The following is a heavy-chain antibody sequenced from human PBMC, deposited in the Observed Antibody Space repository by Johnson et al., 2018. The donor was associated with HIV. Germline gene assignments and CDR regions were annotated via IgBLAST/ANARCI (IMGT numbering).Heavy chain of an antibody. CDR2: ISSNGIGT. CDR1: GFTFTDYY. J-gene: IGHJ3*02. CDR3: ARSRGPMRKDAFDI. V-gene: IGHV3-64*01. D-gene: IGHD3-10*01. Sequence: VQLVESGGSLVKPGGSMRLSCAASGFTFTDYYMTWIRQAPGKGLEYVSAISSNGIGTYYANSVDGRFTISRDNDKNTLYLEMGSLRVEDMAVYYCARSRGPMRKDAFDIWGQGTMVTVSS.